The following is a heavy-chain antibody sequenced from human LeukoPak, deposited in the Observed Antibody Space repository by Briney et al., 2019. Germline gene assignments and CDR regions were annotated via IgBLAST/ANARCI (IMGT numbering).Heavy chain of an antibody. J-gene: IGHJ4*02. CDR3: AKTRRWDIAAAGTFDY. Sequence: GGSLRLSCAASGFTFSSYEMNWVRQAPGKGLEWISYISSGASAIYYADSVKGRFTISRDNAKNSLYLQMNSLRAEDTAVYYCAKTRRWDIAAAGTFDYWGQGTLVTVSS. CDR1: GFTFSSYE. V-gene: IGHV3-48*03. D-gene: IGHD6-13*01. CDR2: ISSGASAI.